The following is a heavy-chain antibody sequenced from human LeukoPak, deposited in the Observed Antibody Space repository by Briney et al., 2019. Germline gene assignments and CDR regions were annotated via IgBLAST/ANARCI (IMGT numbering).Heavy chain of an antibody. J-gene: IGHJ4*02. CDR1: GVSISRFY. CDR3: VQTTGWPGFDY. D-gene: IGHD1-1*01. Sequence: KPSETLSLTCTTSGVSISRFYWSWVRQPPGKGLEWLGNIYSGVPTYFNPSLKSRVIISVDTSKNQFSLNLTSVTAADTAMYYCVQTTGWPGFDYWGQGILVTVSS. CDR2: IYSGVPT. V-gene: IGHV4-4*09.